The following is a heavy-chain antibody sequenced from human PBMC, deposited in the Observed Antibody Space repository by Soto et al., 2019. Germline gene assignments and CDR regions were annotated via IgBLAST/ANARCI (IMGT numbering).Heavy chain of an antibody. CDR3: APLNVSLSGPYGIHV. D-gene: IGHD2-15*01. V-gene: IGHV4-39*01. Sequence: NPSETLSLTCSVSGYSVTSSDYYWAWIRQPPGKGLEWIGSMFYSGLTYYNPSLKSRVTLSVDTSKNQFSVRLNSVTAADTAVYYCAPLNVSLSGPYGIHVWGQGTTVTVSS. J-gene: IGHJ6*02. CDR1: GYSVTSSDYY. CDR2: MFYSGLT.